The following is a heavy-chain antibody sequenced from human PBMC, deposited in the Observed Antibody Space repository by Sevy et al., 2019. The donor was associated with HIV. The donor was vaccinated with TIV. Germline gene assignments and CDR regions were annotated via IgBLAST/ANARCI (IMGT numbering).Heavy chain of an antibody. CDR1: GGSTNTYF. D-gene: IGHD3-22*01. Sequence: SETLSVTCTVSGGSTNTYFWTWIRQPPGKGLEWIGYIYNSGSSNYNPSFKSRVTISVDTSKNQVSLKLSSVTAADTAVYYCARYYYDSSGPGSWLDPRGQGTLVTVSS. V-gene: IGHV4-59*01. CDR3: ARYYYDSSGPGSWLDP. CDR2: IYNSGSS. J-gene: IGHJ5*02.